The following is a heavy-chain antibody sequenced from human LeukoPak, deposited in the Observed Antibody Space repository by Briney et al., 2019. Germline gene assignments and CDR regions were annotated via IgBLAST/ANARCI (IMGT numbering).Heavy chain of an antibody. CDR1: GFSFDDYG. J-gene: IGHJ6*03. Sequence: GSLRLSCAASGFSFDDYGMTWVRQAPGEGLEWVSGINWSGGSTGYADSVKGRFTISRDNAKNSLSLQMNSLRDEDTALYYCARTPDNDLRSSGSYYYYMDVWGKGTMVTVSS. D-gene: IGHD3-22*01. CDR3: ARTPDNDLRSSGSYYYYMDV. V-gene: IGHV3-20*04. CDR2: INWSGGST.